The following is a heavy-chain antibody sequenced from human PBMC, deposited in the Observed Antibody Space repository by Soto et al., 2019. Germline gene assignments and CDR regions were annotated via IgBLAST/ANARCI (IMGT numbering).Heavy chain of an antibody. Sequence: QVQLVESGGGVVQPGRSLRLSCAAAGFTFSSYAMHWVRQAPGKGLEWVAVISYDGSNKYYADFVKGRFTISRDNSKNTLYLQMNSLRAEDTAVYYCARDLDSSYTTEYFQHWGQGTLVTVSS. CDR3: ARDLDSSYTTEYFQH. J-gene: IGHJ1*01. CDR2: ISYDGSNK. CDR1: GFTFSSYA. D-gene: IGHD6-6*01. V-gene: IGHV3-30-3*01.